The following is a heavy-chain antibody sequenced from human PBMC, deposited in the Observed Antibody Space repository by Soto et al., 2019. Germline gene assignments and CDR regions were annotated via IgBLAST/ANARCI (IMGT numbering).Heavy chain of an antibody. D-gene: IGHD2-2*01. V-gene: IGHV2-5*02. CDR1: GFSLSTNGMG. CDR3: ARQCASSSCAFGEYYLDY. Sequence: GSGPTLVNPTQTLTLTCTFSGFSLSTNGMGVAWIRQPPGNALEWLALIYWDDDKRYRPSLKTRLSITKDTSKNQVVLTMTNMDPVDTATYYCARQCASSSCAFGEYYLDYWGQGALVTVSS. J-gene: IGHJ4*02. CDR2: IYWDDDK.